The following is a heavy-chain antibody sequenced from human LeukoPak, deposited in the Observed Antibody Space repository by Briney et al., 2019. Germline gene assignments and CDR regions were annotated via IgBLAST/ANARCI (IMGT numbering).Heavy chain of an antibody. CDR3: ASKVWIDAFDI. V-gene: IGHV4-59*01. J-gene: IGHJ3*02. CDR1: GGSISSYY. CDR2: IYYSGST. D-gene: IGHD5-12*01. Sequence: PSQTLSLTCTVSGGSISSYYWSWIRQPPGKGLEWIGYIYYSGSTNYNPSLKSRVTISVDTSKNQFSLKLSSVTAADTAVYYCASKVWIDAFDIWGQGTMVTVSS.